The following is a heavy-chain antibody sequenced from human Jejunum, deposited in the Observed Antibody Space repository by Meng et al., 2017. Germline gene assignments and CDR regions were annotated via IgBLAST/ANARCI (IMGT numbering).Heavy chain of an antibody. Sequence: GGSLRLSCAASGFTFSNYWMNWVRQAPGMGLEWVANIKQDGSQKYYVDSVKGRFTISRDNAKNSLFLQMNSLRDEDTAVYYCARTPERYCSSTSCYFDSWGQGTLVTVSS. CDR1: GFTFSNYW. D-gene: IGHD2-2*01. CDR2: IKQDGSQK. J-gene: IGHJ4*02. V-gene: IGHV3-7*01. CDR3: ARTPERYCSSTSCYFDS.